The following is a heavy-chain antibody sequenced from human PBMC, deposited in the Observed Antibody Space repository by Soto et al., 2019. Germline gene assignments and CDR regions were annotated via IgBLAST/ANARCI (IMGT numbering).Heavy chain of an antibody. Sequence: SETLSLACTVSGGSISSYYWSWIRQPPGKGLEWIGYIYYSGSTNYNPSLKSRVTISVDTSKNQFSLKLSSVTAADTAVYYCAGIAPSYYFDYWGQGTLVTVSS. CDR3: AGIAPSYYFDY. J-gene: IGHJ4*02. CDR2: IYYSGST. V-gene: IGHV4-59*01. D-gene: IGHD6-13*01. CDR1: GGSISSYY.